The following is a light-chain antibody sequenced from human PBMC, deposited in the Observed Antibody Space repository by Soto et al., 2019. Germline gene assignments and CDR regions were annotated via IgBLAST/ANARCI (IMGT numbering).Light chain of an antibody. J-gene: IGKJ1*01. V-gene: IGKV4-1*01. CDR2: WAS. Sequence: DIVMTQSPDSLAVSLGERATINCRSSQSVLYSTNNKNYLAWYQQKPGQPPKLLIYWASTRESGVPDRFSASGSGTDFTLTISSLQAEDVAVYYCQQYLNPPRNFGQGTKVEIK. CDR3: QQYLNPPRN. CDR1: QSVLYSTNNKNY.